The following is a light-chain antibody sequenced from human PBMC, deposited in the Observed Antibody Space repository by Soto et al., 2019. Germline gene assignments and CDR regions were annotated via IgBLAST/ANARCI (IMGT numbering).Light chain of an antibody. CDR1: QGIDTS. Sequence: ILLTQSPSSLSASVGDRVTITCRASQGIDTSLAWYQQKPGKAPKLLIYKASSLESGVPSRFSGSGSGTEFTLTISSLQPDDFATYYCQQYNSYSTFGQGTKVDI. CDR3: QQYNSYST. J-gene: IGKJ1*01. V-gene: IGKV1-5*03. CDR2: KAS.